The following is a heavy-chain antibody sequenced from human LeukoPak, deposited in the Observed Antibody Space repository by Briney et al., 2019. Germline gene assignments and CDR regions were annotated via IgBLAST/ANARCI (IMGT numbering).Heavy chain of an antibody. Sequence: PSETLSLTCTVSGGSISGYYWSWIRQPPGKGLEWIGYIYYSGSTNYNPSLKSRVTISLDTSKNQFSLKLSFVTAADTAVYYCARGVAAPGTGGLSWFDPWGQGTLVTVSS. D-gene: IGHD6-13*01. CDR3: ARGVAAPGTGGLSWFDP. CDR2: IYYSGST. J-gene: IGHJ5*02. V-gene: IGHV4-59*01. CDR1: GGSISGYY.